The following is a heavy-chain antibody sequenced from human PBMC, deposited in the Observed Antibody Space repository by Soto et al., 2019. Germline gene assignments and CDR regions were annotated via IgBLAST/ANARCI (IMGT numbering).Heavy chain of an antibody. CDR1: GLTFSSYA. CDR2: ISYDGSNK. J-gene: IGHJ4*02. CDR3: ARDAIESGLYYFDY. D-gene: IGHD5-12*01. Sequence: QVQLVESGGGVVQPGRSLRLSCAASGLTFSSYAMNWVRQAPGKGLERVAVISYDGSNKYYADSVKGRFTISRDNYKNTLYLQMNSLRAEDTAVYYCARDAIESGLYYFDYWGQGTLVTVSS. V-gene: IGHV3-30-3*01.